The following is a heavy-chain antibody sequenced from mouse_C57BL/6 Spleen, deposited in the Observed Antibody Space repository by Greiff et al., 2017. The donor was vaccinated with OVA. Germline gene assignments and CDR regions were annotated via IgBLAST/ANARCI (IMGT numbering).Heavy chain of an antibody. J-gene: IGHJ2*01. CDR3: ARIRAFTFDY. Sequence: VQLQQPGAELVMPWASVKLSCNASGYTFTSYWMHWVKQRPAQGLEWIGEIDPSDSYTNYNQKFKGKFTLTVDKSSSTSYMQLSSLTSEDSAVYYCARIRAFTFDYWGQGTTLAVSS. D-gene: IGHD3-1*01. V-gene: IGHV1-69*01. CDR2: IDPSDSYT. CDR1: GYTFTSYW.